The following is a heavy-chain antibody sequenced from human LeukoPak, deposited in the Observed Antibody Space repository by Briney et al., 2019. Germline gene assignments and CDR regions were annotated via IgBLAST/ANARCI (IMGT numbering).Heavy chain of an antibody. CDR3: AKGPVVVVAEDFHFDY. CDR1: GFTFSSYA. Sequence: GGSLRLSCAASGFTFSSYAMSWVRQAPGKGLGWVSAISGSGGSTYYADSVKGRFTISRDNSKNTLYPQMNSLRAEDTAVYYCAKGPVVVVAEDFHFDYWGQGTLVTVSS. V-gene: IGHV3-23*01. CDR2: ISGSGGST. D-gene: IGHD2-15*01. J-gene: IGHJ4*02.